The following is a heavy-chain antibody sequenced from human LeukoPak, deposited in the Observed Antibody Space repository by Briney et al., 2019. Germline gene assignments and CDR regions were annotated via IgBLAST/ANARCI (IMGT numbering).Heavy chain of an antibody. CDR2: IYYSGST. D-gene: IGHD3/OR15-3a*01. J-gene: IGHJ3*02. CDR3: ARGSTWTPWAFDI. V-gene: IGHV4-31*02. CDR1: GGSISSGGYY. Sequence: PSQTLSLTCTVSGGSISSGGYYWSWIRQHPGKGLEWIGYIYYSGSTYYNPSLKSRVTISVDTSKNQFSLKLRSVTAADTAVYYCARGSTWTPWAFDIWGQGTMVTVSS.